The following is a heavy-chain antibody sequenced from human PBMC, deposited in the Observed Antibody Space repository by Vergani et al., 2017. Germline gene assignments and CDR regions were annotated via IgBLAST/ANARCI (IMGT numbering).Heavy chain of an antibody. V-gene: IGHV1-69*04. CDR1: GGTFSSYA. D-gene: IGHD6-13*01. Sequence: QVQLVQSGAEVKKPGASVKVSCKASGGTFSSYAISWVRQAPGQGLEWMGRIIPILGIANSAQKFQGSVTMTADKATSQDYMELSSLRSEDTAVYYCARGRGIMAAAGITHAFDIWGQGTMVTVSS. CDR2: IIPILGIA. J-gene: IGHJ3*02. CDR3: ARGRGIMAAAGITHAFDI.